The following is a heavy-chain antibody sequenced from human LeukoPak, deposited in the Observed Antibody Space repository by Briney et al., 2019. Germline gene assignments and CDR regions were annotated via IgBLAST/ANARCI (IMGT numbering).Heavy chain of an antibody. CDR3: AREGYCSGGSCYSLYFDY. V-gene: IGHV4-59*11. CDR2: IHYTGST. J-gene: IGHJ4*02. CDR1: GGSISSHY. Sequence: SETLSLTCTVSGGSISSHYWNWIRQPPGKGLEWIGYIHYTGSTNYNPSLKSRVTISVDRSKNQFSLKLSSVTAADTAVYYCAREGYCSGGSCYSLYFDYWGQETLVTVSS. D-gene: IGHD2-15*01.